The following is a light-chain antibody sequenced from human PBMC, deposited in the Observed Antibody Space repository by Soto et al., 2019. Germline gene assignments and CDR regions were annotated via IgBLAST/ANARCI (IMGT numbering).Light chain of an antibody. CDR3: MQALQTPVT. Sequence: DIVLTQSSLSLPVTPGEPASISCRSSQSLLHSDGYNYLDWYMQKPGQSPQLLIYSGSHRASGVPDRFSGSGSGTDFTLKISRVEAEDVGVYYCMQALQTPVTFGGGTKVEIK. V-gene: IGKV2-28*01. CDR1: QSLLHSDGYNY. CDR2: SGS. J-gene: IGKJ4*01.